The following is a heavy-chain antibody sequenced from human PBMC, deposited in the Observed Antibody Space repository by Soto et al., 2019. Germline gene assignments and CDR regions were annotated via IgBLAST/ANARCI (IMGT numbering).Heavy chain of an antibody. CDR2: IYSGGST. D-gene: IGHD6-13*01. V-gene: IGHV3-53*01. CDR1: GFTVSSNY. J-gene: IGHJ4*02. CDR3: ARELTGYSSSWYDY. Sequence: GGSLRLSCAASGFTVSSNYMSWVRQAPGKGLEWVSVIYSGGSTYYADSVKGRCTISRDNSKNTLYLQMNSLRAEDTAVYYCARELTGYSSSWYDYWGQGTLVTVSS.